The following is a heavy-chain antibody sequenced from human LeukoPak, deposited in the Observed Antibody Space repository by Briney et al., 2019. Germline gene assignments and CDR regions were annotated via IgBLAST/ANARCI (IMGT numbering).Heavy chain of an antibody. D-gene: IGHD3-22*01. CDR1: GFTVDSNY. CDR3: CGSSGHYNLYFDH. J-gene: IGHJ4*02. CDR2: IYSGGNT. Sequence: GGSLRLSCAASGFTVDSNYLSWVRQAPGKGLEWLSDIYSGGNTYYADSVKGRFTISRDNSKNTLYLQMNSLRVEDTAVYYCCGSSGHYNLYFDHWGQGALVTVSS. V-gene: IGHV3-53*01.